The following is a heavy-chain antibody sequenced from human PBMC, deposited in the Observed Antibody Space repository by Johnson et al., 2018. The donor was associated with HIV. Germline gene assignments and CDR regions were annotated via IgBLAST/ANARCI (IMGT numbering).Heavy chain of an antibody. J-gene: IGHJ3*01. CDR1: GFTFSSYW. D-gene: IGHD6-19*01. CDR2: ISSSGSTT. CDR3: ARKQWLAKISSDAFDF. Sequence: MQLVESGGGLVQPGGSLRLSCAASGFTFSSYWMTWVRQAPGKGLEWVSYISSSGSTTYYAAPVKGRFTISRDNSKNTLYLQMNSRRAEDTAVYYCARKQWLAKISSDAFDFWGQGTMVTVSS. V-gene: IGHV3-48*01.